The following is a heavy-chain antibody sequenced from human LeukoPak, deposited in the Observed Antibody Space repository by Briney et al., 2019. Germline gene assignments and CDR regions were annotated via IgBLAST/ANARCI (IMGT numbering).Heavy chain of an antibody. CDR1: GYTFTDYN. J-gene: IGHJ4*02. Sequence: GASVKVSSKASGYTFTDYNIHWVRQAPGQGLEWTGWISPNSGGTNYAQKSQGRVTKSRDTSITTAYMELSRLRSDDTAMYYCTVWFGELTHWGQGTLVTVSS. V-gene: IGHV1-2*02. CDR3: TVWFGELTH. D-gene: IGHD3-10*01. CDR2: ISPNSGGT.